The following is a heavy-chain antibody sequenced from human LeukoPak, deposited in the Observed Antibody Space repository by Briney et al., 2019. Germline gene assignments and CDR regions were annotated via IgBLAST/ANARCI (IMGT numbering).Heavy chain of an antibody. CDR1: GGTFSSYA. J-gene: IGHJ5*02. CDR2: IIPIFGTA. CDR3: ASGLTYYYDSSGRNWFDP. Sequence: ASVKVSCKASGGTFSSYAISWVRQAPGQGLEWMGGIIPIFGTASYAQKFQGRVTITADESTSTAYMELSSLRSEDTAVYYCASGLTYYYDSSGRNWFDPWGQGTLVTISS. D-gene: IGHD3-22*01. V-gene: IGHV1-69*13.